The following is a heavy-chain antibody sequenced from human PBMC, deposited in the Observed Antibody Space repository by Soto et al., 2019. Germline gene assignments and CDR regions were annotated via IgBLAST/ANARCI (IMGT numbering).Heavy chain of an antibody. V-gene: IGHV3-30*18. CDR1: GFTFSSYG. CDR2: ISYDGSNK. CDR3: AKSPDYGDYVSLDY. J-gene: IGHJ4*02. Sequence: GGSLRLSCAASGFTFSSYGMHWVRQAPGKGLEWVAVISYDGSNKYYADSVKGRFTISRDNSKNTLYLQMNSLRAEDTAVYYCAKSPDYGDYVSLDYWGQGTLVTVSS. D-gene: IGHD4-17*01.